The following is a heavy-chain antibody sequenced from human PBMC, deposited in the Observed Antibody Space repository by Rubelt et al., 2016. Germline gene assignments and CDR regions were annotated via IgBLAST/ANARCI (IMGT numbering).Heavy chain of an antibody. CDR2: ISSRSSTI. Sequence: EVQLVESGGGLVKPGGSLRLSCAASGFTFSSYSMNWVRQAPGKGLEWVSYISSRSSTIYYADSVKGRFTISRDNAKNSLYLQKNSLRDEDTAVYYCARDAGGDWNWFDPWGQGTLVTVSS. J-gene: IGHJ5*02. D-gene: IGHD2-21*01. CDR1: GFTFSSYS. V-gene: IGHV3-48*02. CDR3: ARDAGGDWNWFDP.